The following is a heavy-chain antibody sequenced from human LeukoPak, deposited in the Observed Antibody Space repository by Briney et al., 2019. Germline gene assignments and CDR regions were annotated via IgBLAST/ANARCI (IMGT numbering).Heavy chain of an antibody. V-gene: IGHV1-69*05. Sequence: ASVKVSCKASGGTFSSYAISWVRQAPGQGLEWMGGIIPIFGTANYAQKFQGRVTITRDTSASTAYMELSSLRSEDTAVYYCARVLVWAPGAFDIWGQGTMVTVSS. CDR2: IIPIFGTA. CDR3: ARVLVWAPGAFDI. CDR1: GGTFSSYA. D-gene: IGHD2-8*01. J-gene: IGHJ3*02.